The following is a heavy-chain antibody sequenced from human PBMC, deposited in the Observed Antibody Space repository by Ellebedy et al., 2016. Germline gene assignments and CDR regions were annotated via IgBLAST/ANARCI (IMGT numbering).Heavy chain of an antibody. CDR1: RFSFSNSF. Sequence: GGSLRLXXATSRFSFSNSFTSWVRQTPGKGLAWVSYISPTSGSTVYYADSVKGRFTISRDDSRSMVYLQMNGLRAEDTAVYYCAKDRVNGNGVYDAVDIWGQGTMVTVSS. V-gene: IGHV3-23*01. CDR2: ISPTSGSTV. J-gene: IGHJ3*02. CDR3: AKDRVNGNGVYDAVDI. D-gene: IGHD2-8*01.